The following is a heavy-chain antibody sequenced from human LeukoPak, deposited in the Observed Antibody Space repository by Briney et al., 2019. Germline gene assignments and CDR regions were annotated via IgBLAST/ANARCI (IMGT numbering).Heavy chain of an antibody. Sequence: PGGSLRLSCAASGFTFSSYAMSWVRQAPGKGLGWVSAISGSRGSTYYADSVKGRFTISRDNSKNTLYLQMNSLRAEDTAVYYCAKVKARDYYDSSATGWAFDYWGQGTLVTVSS. J-gene: IGHJ4*02. D-gene: IGHD3-22*01. CDR3: AKVKARDYYDSSATGWAFDY. V-gene: IGHV3-23*01. CDR1: GFTFSSYA. CDR2: ISGSRGST.